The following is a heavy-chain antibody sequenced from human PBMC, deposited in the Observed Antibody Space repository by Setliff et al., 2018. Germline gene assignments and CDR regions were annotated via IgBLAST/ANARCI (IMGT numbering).Heavy chain of an antibody. D-gene: IGHD2-15*01. V-gene: IGHV5-51*01. J-gene: IGHJ4*02. CDR2: IFPADADT. Sequence: GESLKISCKESRDSFTNYWIIWVRQVPGKGLEWMGMIFPADADTRYNPSFKGQVTMSLDRSITTAYLQWDSLKASDTAIYYCARVAYPNGGSCRYFDNWGQGTLVTVSS. CDR1: RDSFTNYW. CDR3: ARVAYPNGGSCRYFDN.